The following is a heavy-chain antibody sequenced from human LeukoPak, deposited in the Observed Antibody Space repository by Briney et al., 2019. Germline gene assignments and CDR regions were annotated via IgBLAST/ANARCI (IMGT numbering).Heavy chain of an antibody. CDR1: GFTFTGHT. Sequence: GGSLILSCATSGFTFTGHTMTWFRQAPGKGLEWVSIIGGRDDRTYYADSVKGRFTISRDNAKNSLYLQMNSLRAEDTAVYYCARDNRIVVVPAAGYGMDVWGQGATVTVSS. D-gene: IGHD2-2*01. CDR3: ARDNRIVVVPAAGYGMDV. V-gene: IGHV3-11*01. CDR2: IGGRDDRT. J-gene: IGHJ6*02.